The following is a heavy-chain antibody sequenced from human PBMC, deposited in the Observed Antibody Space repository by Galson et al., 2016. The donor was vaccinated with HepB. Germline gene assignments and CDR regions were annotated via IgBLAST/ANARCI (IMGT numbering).Heavy chain of an antibody. J-gene: IGHJ3*02. Sequence: SETLSLTCTVSGGSISSYYWSWIRQPPGKGLEWIGYIYYSGSTKYNPSLKSRVTISLDTSKNQFSLKVSSVTAADTAVHYCAIVLPLPESGSLDAFDIWGQGTMVTVSS. CDR2: IYYSGST. V-gene: IGHV4-59*01. CDR1: GGSISSYY. CDR3: AIVLPLPESGSLDAFDI. D-gene: IGHD3-10*01.